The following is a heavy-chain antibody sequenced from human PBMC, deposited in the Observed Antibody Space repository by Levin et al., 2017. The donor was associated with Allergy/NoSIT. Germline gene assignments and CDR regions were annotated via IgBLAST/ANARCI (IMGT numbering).Heavy chain of an antibody. CDR1: GGSISSYY. V-gene: IGHV4-59*01. J-gene: IGHJ5*02. Sequence: SETLSLTCTVSGGSISSYYWSWIRQPPGKGLEWIGYIYYSGSTNYNPPLKSRVTISVDTSKNQFSLKLSSVTAADTAVYYCARGPNGDYYWFDPWGQGTLVTVSS. D-gene: IGHD4-17*01. CDR3: ARGPNGDYYWFDP. CDR2: IYYSGST.